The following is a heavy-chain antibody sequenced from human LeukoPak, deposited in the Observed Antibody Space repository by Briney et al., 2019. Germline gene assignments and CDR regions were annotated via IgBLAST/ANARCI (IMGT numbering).Heavy chain of an antibody. Sequence: SETLSLTCTVSGGSISSHYWSWIRQPPGKGLEWIGYIYYSGSTNYNPSLKSRVTISVDTSKNQFSLKLSSVTAADTAVYYCARGGSSWYAADYWGQGTQVTVSS. D-gene: IGHD6-13*01. J-gene: IGHJ4*02. CDR1: GGSISSHY. CDR2: IYYSGST. CDR3: ARGGSSWYAADY. V-gene: IGHV4-59*11.